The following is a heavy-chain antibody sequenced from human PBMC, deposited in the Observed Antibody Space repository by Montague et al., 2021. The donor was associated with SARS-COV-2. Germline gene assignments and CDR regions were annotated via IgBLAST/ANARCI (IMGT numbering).Heavy chain of an antibody. CDR1: GGSISSSNYY. CDR2: XXDIGST. CDR3: ARRGRKLLPVATTIGGFDI. Sequence: LVKPTQTLSLTCTVSGGSISSSNYYWDWIRQPPGKGLEWIGSXXDIGSTYYNPSLKSRVTISVDTSKNHFSLKLSSVTAADTAVYYCARRGRKLLPVATTIGGFDIWGQGTMVTVSS. D-gene: IGHD5-12*01. V-gene: IGHV4-39*02. J-gene: IGHJ3*02.